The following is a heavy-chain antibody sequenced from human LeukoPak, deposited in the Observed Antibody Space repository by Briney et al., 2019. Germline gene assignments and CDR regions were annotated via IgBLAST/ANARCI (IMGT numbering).Heavy chain of an antibody. Sequence: GGSLRLSCTASGFIFNAYWMTWVRRAPGMGLEWVAKIRQDGNEKFYLDSVKGRFTISRDNPKNSVYLQLNGLRVEDTAVHYCARANREWYLDLWGRGTLVTVSS. D-gene: IGHD2-8*01. CDR2: IRQDGNEK. V-gene: IGHV3-7*01. CDR1: GFIFNAYW. CDR3: ARANREWYLDL. J-gene: IGHJ2*01.